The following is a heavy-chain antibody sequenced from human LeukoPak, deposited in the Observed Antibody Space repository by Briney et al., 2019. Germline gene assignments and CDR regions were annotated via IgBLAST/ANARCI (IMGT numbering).Heavy chain of an antibody. J-gene: IGHJ4*02. CDR3: AGGVRGVLEYFDF. Sequence: PSETLALTCSVSVGSISSTSYYWSWIRQPPGRGLELIASFYYNESTYYNSSLKSRLTIFADTSKKQYSLKLASVTAADTAVYYCAGGVRGVLEYFDFWGQGTLVTVSS. V-gene: IGHV4-39*01. D-gene: IGHD3-10*01. CDR2: FYYNEST. CDR1: VGSISSTSYY.